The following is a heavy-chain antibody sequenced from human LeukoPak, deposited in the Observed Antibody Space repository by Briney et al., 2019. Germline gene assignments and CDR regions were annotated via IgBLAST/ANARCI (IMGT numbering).Heavy chain of an antibody. D-gene: IGHD1-26*01. Sequence: GGSLRLSCAASGFTFGSYTMSWVRQAPRKGLEWVSAIRDSGANTFYADSVKGRFTISRDNFKNTMLLEMNGLRAEDTAVYYCAKGAGGSYIHYYGLDVWGQGTTVTVSS. CDR2: IRDSGANT. CDR1: GFTFGSYT. V-gene: IGHV3-23*01. CDR3: AKGAGGSYIHYYGLDV. J-gene: IGHJ6*02.